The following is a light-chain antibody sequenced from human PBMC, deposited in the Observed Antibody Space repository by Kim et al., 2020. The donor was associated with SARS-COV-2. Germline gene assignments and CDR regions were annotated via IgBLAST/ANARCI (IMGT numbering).Light chain of an antibody. CDR3: NSYTSSSTLV. J-gene: IGLJ3*02. V-gene: IGLV2-14*04. CDR2: DVS. Sequence: GQSITLSCTGTSSDVGSYNYVSWYQQHPGKAPKLMIYDVSKRPSGVSNRFSGSKSGNTASLTISGLQAEDEADYYCNSYTSSSTLVFGGGTQLTVL. CDR1: SSDVGSYNY.